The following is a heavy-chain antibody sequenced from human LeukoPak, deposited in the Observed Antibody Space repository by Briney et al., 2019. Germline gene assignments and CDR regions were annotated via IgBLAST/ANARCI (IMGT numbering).Heavy chain of an antibody. CDR2: LSGSGGGT. J-gene: IGHJ2*01. V-gene: IGHV3-23*01. CDR3: AKDPTWGAPYWYFDL. Sequence: GGSLRLSCAASGFTFSSYSMNWVRQAPGKGLVWVSGLSGSGGGTYYADSVKGRFTISRDNSKNTLYLQMNSLRAEDTAVYYCAKDPTWGAPYWYFDLWGRGTLVTVSS. D-gene: IGHD7-27*01. CDR1: GFTFSSYS.